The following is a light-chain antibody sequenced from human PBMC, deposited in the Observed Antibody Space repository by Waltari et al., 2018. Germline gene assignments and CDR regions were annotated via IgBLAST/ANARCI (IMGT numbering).Light chain of an antibody. Sequence: IQLTQSPSSLSASVGDRVTISCRTSQGISGYLAWYQQKPGKAPQFLIYAASILQSGVPSRFSGSGSGTDFTLTISSLQPGDFATYYCQQYNSYPLTFGGGTKVEIK. CDR1: QGISGY. J-gene: IGKJ4*01. CDR3: QQYNSYPLT. V-gene: IGKV1-9*01. CDR2: AAS.